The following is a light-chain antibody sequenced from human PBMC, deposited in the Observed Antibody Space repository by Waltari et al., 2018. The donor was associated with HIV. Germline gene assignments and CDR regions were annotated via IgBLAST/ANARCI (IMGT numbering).Light chain of an antibody. CDR1: QDIDTY. CDR3: QQLKSYPLT. Sequence: DIQLTQSPALLSASVGDRVTISCRASQDIDTYLAWYHQKPGKAPKRLIYAASTLQAGVSSRFSGSGSGTEFALTISGLQPDDFATYYCQQLKSYPLTFGGGTTVDI. V-gene: IGKV1-9*01. CDR2: AAS. J-gene: IGKJ4*01.